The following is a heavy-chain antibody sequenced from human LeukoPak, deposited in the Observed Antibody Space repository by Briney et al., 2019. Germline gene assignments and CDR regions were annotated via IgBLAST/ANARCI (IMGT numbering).Heavy chain of an antibody. CDR1: GGSISSSSYY. J-gene: IGHJ5*02. CDR2: IYYGGST. V-gene: IGHV4-39*01. D-gene: IGHD6-19*01. CDR3: ARRSIAVAAGGVDP. Sequence: SETLSLTCTVSGGSISSSSYYWGWIRQPPGKGLEWIGSIYYGGSTYYNPSLKSRVTISVDTSKNQFSLKLSSVTAADTAVYYCARRSIAVAAGGVDPWGQGTLVTVSS.